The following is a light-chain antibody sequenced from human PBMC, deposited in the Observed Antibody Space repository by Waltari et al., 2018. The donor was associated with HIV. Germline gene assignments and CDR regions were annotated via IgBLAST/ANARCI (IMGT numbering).Light chain of an antibody. CDR2: INS. J-gene: IGLJ3*02. V-gene: IGLV1-44*01. CDR1: SYNSGSNT. Sequence: QSVLTQPPSASGTPGQSVTLSCSGSSYNSGSNTVNWYQQFPGTAPKLLIYINSQRHSGVPDRFSGSKSGTSASLAISGLQSEDEAVYYCAAWDDSLDGWVFSGGTNLTVL. CDR3: AAWDDSLDGWV.